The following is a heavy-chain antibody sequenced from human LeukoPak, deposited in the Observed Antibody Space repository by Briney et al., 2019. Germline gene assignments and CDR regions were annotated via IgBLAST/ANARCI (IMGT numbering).Heavy chain of an antibody. Sequence: SETLSLTCTVSGGSISSYYWSWIRQPAGKGLEWIGRIYTSGSTNYNPSLKSRVTMPVDTSKNQFSLKLSSVTAADTAVYYCAATLVGTTEYFQQWGQGTLVTVSS. D-gene: IGHD1-26*01. J-gene: IGHJ1*01. CDR1: GGSISSYY. V-gene: IGHV4-4*07. CDR2: IYTSGST. CDR3: AATLVGTTEYFQQ.